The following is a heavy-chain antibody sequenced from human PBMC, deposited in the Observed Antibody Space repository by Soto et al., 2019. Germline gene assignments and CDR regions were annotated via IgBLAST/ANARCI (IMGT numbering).Heavy chain of an antibody. CDR3: ARGGTGSGYYYAMDV. J-gene: IGHJ6*02. D-gene: IGHD3-16*01. V-gene: IGHV3-74*01. Sequence: EVQLVESGGGLVQPGGSLRLSCAASGFTFSSYWMHWVRQAPGKGLEWVSRINDDGSSTHYADSVKGRFTISRDNAKNTLYLQVNSLRAEDTAVYYCARGGTGSGYYYAMDVWGQGTTVTVSS. CDR2: INDDGSST. CDR1: GFTFSSYW.